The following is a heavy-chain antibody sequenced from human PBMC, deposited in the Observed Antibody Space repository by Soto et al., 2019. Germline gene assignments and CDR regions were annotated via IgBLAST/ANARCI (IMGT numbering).Heavy chain of an antibody. Sequence: ASVKVSCKASGYTFTGYCMHWVRQAPGQGLEWMGWINPNSGGANFAQKFQGRVTMTRDTSISTAYMELSRLISDDTAVYYCARGYYYDSSGFNWFDPWGQGTLVTVSS. J-gene: IGHJ5*02. D-gene: IGHD3-22*01. CDR1: GYTFTGYC. CDR3: ARGYYYDSSGFNWFDP. V-gene: IGHV1-2*02. CDR2: INPNSGGA.